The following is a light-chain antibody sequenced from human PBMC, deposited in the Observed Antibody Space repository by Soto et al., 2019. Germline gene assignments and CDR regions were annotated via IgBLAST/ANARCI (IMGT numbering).Light chain of an antibody. CDR1: QYISSW. CDR3: QQYTSNPLT. V-gene: IGKV1D-16*01. Sequence: DIQMTQSPSSLSASVGDRVTITCRASQYISSWLSWFQQKPGKAPKSLIYAASNLRSGVPSRFSGSGSGTDFTLTSNSLQPEDSGTFYCQQYTSNPLTFGGGTKVEI. J-gene: IGKJ4*01. CDR2: AAS.